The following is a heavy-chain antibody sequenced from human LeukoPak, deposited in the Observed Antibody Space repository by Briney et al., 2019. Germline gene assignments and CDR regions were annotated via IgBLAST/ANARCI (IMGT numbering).Heavy chain of an antibody. J-gene: IGHJ4*02. V-gene: IGHV3-30*18. CDR2: ISSDGSIK. CDR3: AKVMTGYYYYFDY. CDR1: KFTFSHYG. D-gene: IGHD3-9*01. Sequence: PGGSLRLSCTASKFTFSHYGVQWVRQAPGKGLEWVAVISSDGSIKVYADSVKGRFTLSRDNSINTVDLQMNSLRAEDTALYYCAKVMTGYYYYFDYWGQGALVTVSS.